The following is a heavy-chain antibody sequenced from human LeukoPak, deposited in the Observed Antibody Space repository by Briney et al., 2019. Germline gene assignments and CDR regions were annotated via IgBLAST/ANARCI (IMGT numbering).Heavy chain of an antibody. CDR1: GFAVSSNY. V-gene: IGHV3-53*01. CDR3: AREVAAAGFDY. D-gene: IGHD6-13*01. J-gene: IGHJ4*02. Sequence: GGSLRLSCAASGFAVSSNYMSWVRQAPGKGLEWVSVIYSGGTTYYSDSVRGRFTISRDNSKNTLYLQMNSLTADDTAVYYCAREVAAAGFDYWGQGTLVTVSS. CDR2: IYSGGTT.